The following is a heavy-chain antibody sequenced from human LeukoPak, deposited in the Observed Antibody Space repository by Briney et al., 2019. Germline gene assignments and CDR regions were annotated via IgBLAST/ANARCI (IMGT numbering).Heavy chain of an antibody. Sequence: GGSLRLSCAASGFTFSSYAMHWVRQAPGKGLEWVAVISYDGSNKYYADSVKGRFTISRDNSKNTLYLQMNSLRAEDTAVYYCAREAAAGPFDYWGQGTLVTVSS. CDR2: ISYDGSNK. CDR1: GFTFSSYA. D-gene: IGHD6-13*01. CDR3: AREAAAGPFDY. J-gene: IGHJ4*02. V-gene: IGHV3-30*04.